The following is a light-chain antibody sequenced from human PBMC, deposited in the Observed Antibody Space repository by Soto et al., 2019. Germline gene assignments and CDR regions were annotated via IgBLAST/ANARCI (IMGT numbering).Light chain of an antibody. CDR1: SSDVGAYNY. J-gene: IGLJ1*01. CDR2: EVS. Sequence: QSALTQPPSASGSPGQSVTISCTGTSSDVGAYNYVSWYQQLPGKAPKLIIYEVSKRPSGVPDRFSGSKSGNTASLTVSGLQAEDESDYYCTSYAGSYSFIYVFGTGTKVTDL. V-gene: IGLV2-8*01. CDR3: TSYAGSYSFIYV.